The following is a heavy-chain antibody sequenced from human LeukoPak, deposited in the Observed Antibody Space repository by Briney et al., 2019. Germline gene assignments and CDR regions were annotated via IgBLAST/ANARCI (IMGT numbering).Heavy chain of an antibody. Sequence: PGGSLRLSCTASGFTVSKNAMNWVRQGPGKGLEWVSTMSGSGGTTYYADSVKGRFTISRDNSKNTLYLQMNSLRAEDTAVYYCARDRGYSCGYWGQGTLVTVSS. J-gene: IGHJ4*02. D-gene: IGHD5-18*01. CDR3: ARDRGYSCGY. V-gene: IGHV3-23*01. CDR1: GFTVSKNA. CDR2: MSGSGGTT.